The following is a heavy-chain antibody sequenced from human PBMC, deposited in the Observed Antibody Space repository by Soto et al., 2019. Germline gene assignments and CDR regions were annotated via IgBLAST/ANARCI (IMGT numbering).Heavy chain of an antibody. D-gene: IGHD6-13*01. J-gene: IGHJ5*02. CDR2: IFYSGST. CDR3: ARERAIAAAGWFDP. CDR1: GGSISSSSYY. V-gene: IGHV4-39*02. Sequence: SETLSLTCTVSGGSISSSSYYWGWIRQPPGKGLEWIGSIFYSGSTYYNPSLKSRVTISVDTSKNQFSLKLSSVTAADTAVYYCARERAIAAAGWFDPWGQGTLVTVS.